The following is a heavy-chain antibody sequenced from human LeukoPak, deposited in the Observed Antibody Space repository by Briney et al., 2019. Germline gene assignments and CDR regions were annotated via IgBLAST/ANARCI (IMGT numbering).Heavy chain of an antibody. Sequence: GGSLRLSCAASGFTFSSYWMNWARQAPGKGLEWVASINHNGNVNYYVDSVKGRFTISRDNAKNSLYLQMNSLRAEDTAVYYCARENYGSSGSFDSWGQGTLVTVSS. CDR1: GFTFSSYW. CDR2: INHNGNVN. J-gene: IGHJ4*02. D-gene: IGHD3-22*01. V-gene: IGHV3-7*01. CDR3: ARENYGSSGSFDS.